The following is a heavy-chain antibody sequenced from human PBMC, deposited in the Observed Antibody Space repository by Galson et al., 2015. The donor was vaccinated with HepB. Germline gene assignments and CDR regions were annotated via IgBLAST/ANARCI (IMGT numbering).Heavy chain of an antibody. CDR3: VRDGPGSGDDRAAFDI. V-gene: IGHV3-7*01. CDR1: GFSFDTYW. Sequence: LRLSCAASGFSFDTYWMSWVRQSPGKGLQWVAQIKEDGSERHSVDSVKGRFTISRDNAKNSVYLEMNSLRVEDTAMYYCVRDGPGSGDDRAAFDIWGQGTMVTVSS. J-gene: IGHJ3*02. CDR2: IKEDGSER. D-gene: IGHD5-12*01.